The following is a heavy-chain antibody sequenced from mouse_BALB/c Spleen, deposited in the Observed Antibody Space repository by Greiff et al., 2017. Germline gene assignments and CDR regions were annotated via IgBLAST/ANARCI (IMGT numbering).Heavy chain of an antibody. CDR3: ARRVYAMDY. V-gene: IGHV1-9*01. CDR1: GYTFSSYW. J-gene: IGHJ4*01. CDR2: ILPGSGST. Sequence: QVQLQQSGAELMKPGASVKISCKATGYTFSSYWIEWVKQRPGHGLEWIGEILPGSGSTNYNEKFKGKATFTADTSSNTAYMQHSSLTSEDSAVYYCARRVYAMDYWGQGTSVTVSS.